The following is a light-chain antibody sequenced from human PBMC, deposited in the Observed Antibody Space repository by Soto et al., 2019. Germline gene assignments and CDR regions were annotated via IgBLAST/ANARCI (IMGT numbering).Light chain of an antibody. J-gene: IGKJ4*01. Sequence: DVVMTQSPLSLPVTLGQPASISCRSSQSLQYSDGITYLNWFQQRPGQSPRRLIYKVSNRHSGVPHRFSGSGSGTDFTLKISRVEAEDVGIYYCMQGTPWPLAFGGGPKVEIK. CDR1: QSLQYSDGITY. CDR3: MQGTPWPLA. CDR2: KVS. V-gene: IGKV2-30*01.